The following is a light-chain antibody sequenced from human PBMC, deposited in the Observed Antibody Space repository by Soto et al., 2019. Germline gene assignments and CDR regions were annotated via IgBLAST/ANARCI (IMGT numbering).Light chain of an antibody. CDR2: AAS. CDR3: QQLSTYPLT. J-gene: IGKJ4*01. Sequence: IQLTQSPSSLSASVGDRVTITCRASQGISSYLAWCQQKPGKAPKLLIYAASTLQSGVPSRFSGSGSGTDFTLTISSLQPEDFATYYCQQLSTYPLTFGGGTKVDIK. V-gene: IGKV1-9*01. CDR1: QGISSY.